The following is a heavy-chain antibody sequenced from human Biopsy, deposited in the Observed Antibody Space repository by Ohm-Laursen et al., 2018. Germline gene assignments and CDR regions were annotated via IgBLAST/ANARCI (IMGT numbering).Heavy chain of an antibody. CDR3: AADINVWNVNY. D-gene: IGHD1-1*01. V-gene: IGHV1-24*01. J-gene: IGHJ4*02. CDR2: FAPENGKT. CDR1: GYTLTELS. Sequence: SVKVSCKVSGYTLTELSMHWVRQAPGKGLEWMGGFAPENGKTVYAQNFQARVSMTEDTSTDTAYMELRSLRSEDTAVYYCAADINVWNVNYWGQGTLVIVSS.